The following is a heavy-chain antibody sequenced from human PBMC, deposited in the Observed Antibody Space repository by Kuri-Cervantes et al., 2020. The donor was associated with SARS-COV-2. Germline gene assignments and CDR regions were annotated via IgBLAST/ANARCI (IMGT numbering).Heavy chain of an antibody. J-gene: IGHJ6*02. CDR1: GFRFSVYG. CDR3: ARGAAARLEYYGMDV. Sequence: GGSLRLSCVASGFRFSVYGMHWVRHAPGKGLEWVASLWFDGSHIQYADAVKGRFTISRDNSKNTLYLQMNSLRAEDTAVYYCARGAAARLEYYGMDVWGQGTTVTVSS. D-gene: IGHD6-6*01. V-gene: IGHV3-33*01. CDR2: LWFDGSHI.